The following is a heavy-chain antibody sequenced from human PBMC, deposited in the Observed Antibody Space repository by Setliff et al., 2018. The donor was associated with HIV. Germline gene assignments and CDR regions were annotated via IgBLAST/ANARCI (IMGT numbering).Heavy chain of an antibody. J-gene: IGHJ6*03. CDR1: GYTFTSYA. CDR3: ARDERDYDFWNGYSYYMDV. CDR2: INAGNGNT. Sequence: ASVKVSCKASGYTFTSYAMHWVRQAPGQRLEWMGWINAGNGNTKYSQKFQGRLTITRDTSATTVYMELSGLRSEDTAVYYCARDERDYDFWNGYSYYMDVWGKGTTVTAP. V-gene: IGHV1-3*01. D-gene: IGHD3-3*01.